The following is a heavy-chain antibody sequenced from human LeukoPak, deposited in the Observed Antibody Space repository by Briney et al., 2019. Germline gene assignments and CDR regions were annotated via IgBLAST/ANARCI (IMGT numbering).Heavy chain of an antibody. V-gene: IGHV3-7*01. CDR2: IKEDGSET. J-gene: IGHJ4*02. CDR1: GFTLKKYW. CDR3: ARETPRRGETRDGYR. D-gene: IGHD5-24*01. Sequence: GGSLRLSCAASGFTLKKYWMNWVRQVPGKGLECLANIKEDGSETYYADSVKGRFTISRDNPKNLLFLQINSLRVEDTAVYYCARETPRRGETRDGYRWGQGTLVTVSS.